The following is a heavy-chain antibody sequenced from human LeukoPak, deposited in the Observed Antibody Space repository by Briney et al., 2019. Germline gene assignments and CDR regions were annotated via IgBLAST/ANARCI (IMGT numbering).Heavy chain of an antibody. Sequence: SETLSLTCTVSGGSISSYYWSWIRQPPGKGLEWIGYIYYSGSTNYNPSLKSRVTISVDTSKNQFSLKLSSVTAADTAVYYCARGGEYYYGSSGYYDTFDYWGQGTLVTVSS. CDR1: GGSISSYY. D-gene: IGHD3-22*01. V-gene: IGHV4-59*01. CDR3: ARGGEYYYGSSGYYDTFDY. J-gene: IGHJ4*02. CDR2: IYYSGST.